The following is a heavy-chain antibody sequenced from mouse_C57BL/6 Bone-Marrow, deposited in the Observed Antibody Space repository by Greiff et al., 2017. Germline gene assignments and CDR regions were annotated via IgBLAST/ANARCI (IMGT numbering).Heavy chain of an antibody. D-gene: IGHD2-3*01. J-gene: IGHJ2*01. V-gene: IGHV1-69*01. CDR3: ARERWLLRFDY. CDR1: GYTFTSYW. CDR2: IDPSDSYT. Sequence: QVQLQQPGAELVMPGASVKLSCKASGYTFTSYWMHWVKQRPGQGLEWIGEIDPSDSYTNYNQKFKGKSTLTVDKSSSTAYMQLSSLTSEDSAVYYCARERWLLRFDYWGQGTTLTVSS.